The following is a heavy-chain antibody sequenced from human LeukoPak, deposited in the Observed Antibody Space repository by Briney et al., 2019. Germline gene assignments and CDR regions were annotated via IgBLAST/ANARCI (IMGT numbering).Heavy chain of an antibody. D-gene: IGHD5-18*01. V-gene: IGHV3-23*01. Sequence: GGSLRLSCAASGFTFSSYAMSWVRQAPGKGLEWVSAISGSGGSTYYADSVKGRFTISRDNSKNTLYLQMNSLRAEDTAVYYCAKAWDTRDDGYYFDYWGQGTLVTVPS. CDR3: AKAWDTRDDGYYFDY. CDR1: GFTFSSYA. J-gene: IGHJ4*02. CDR2: ISGSGGST.